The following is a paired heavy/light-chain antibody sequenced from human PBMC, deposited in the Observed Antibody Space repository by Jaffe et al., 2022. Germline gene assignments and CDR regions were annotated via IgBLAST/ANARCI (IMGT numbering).Light chain of an antibody. V-gene: IGKV1-6*01. Sequence: AIQMTQSPSSLSASVGDRVTITCRASQGIRNDLGWYQQKPGKAPKLLIYAASTLQSGVPSRFSGSGSGTDFTLTISSLQPEDFATYYCLHDYNYPWTCGEGTKVEI. CDR3: LHDYNYPWT. CDR2: AAS. CDR1: QGIRND. J-gene: IGKJ4*01.
Heavy chain of an antibody. V-gene: IGHV4-61*01. D-gene: IGHD3-22*01. Sequence: QVQLQESGPGLVKPSETLSLTCTVSGASINSGSYYWSWIRQPPGKGLEWIGYIYKNGNINYNPSLKSRLTISIDTSKNQFSLELSSVTAADTAVYYCAREVDYDNWGYMADYFDSWGQGTLVTVSS. CDR3: AREVDYDNWGYMADYFDS. J-gene: IGHJ4*02. CDR2: IYKNGNI. CDR1: GASINSGSYY.